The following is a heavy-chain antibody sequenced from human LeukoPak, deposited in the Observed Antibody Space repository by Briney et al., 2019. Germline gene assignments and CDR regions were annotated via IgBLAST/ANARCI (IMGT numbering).Heavy chain of an antibody. J-gene: IGHJ4*02. D-gene: IGHD2-15*01. V-gene: IGHV3-74*01. CDR3: ARREGYCSGGSCYFDY. Sequence: GGSLRLSCAASGFTFSSYSMNWVRQAPRKGLVWVSRINSDGSSASYADSVKGRFTISRDNAKNTLYLQMNSLRAEDTAVYYCARREGYCSGGSCYFDYWGQGTLVTVSS. CDR1: GFTFSSYS. CDR2: INSDGSSA.